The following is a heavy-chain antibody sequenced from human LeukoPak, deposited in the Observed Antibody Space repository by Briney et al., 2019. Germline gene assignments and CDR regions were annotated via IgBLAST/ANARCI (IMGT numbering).Heavy chain of an antibody. CDR2: ISYDGSNK. V-gene: IGHV3-30*18. J-gene: IGHJ4*02. CDR1: GFSFSSYG. CDR3: AKVPGPYYIDY. Sequence: PGRSLRLSCAASGFSFSSYGMHWVRQAPGKGLEWVAVISYDGSNKYYADSVKGRLTISRDNSKNTLYLEMNSPRAEDTAVYYCAKVPGPYYIDYWGQGTPVTVSS. D-gene: IGHD7-27*01.